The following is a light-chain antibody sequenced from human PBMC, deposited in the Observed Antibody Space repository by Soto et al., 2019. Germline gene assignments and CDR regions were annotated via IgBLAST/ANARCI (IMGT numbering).Light chain of an antibody. CDR1: QSVSSSY. V-gene: IGKV3-20*01. CDR2: GAS. J-gene: IGKJ1*01. Sequence: EIVLTPSPGTLSLSPVERATLSCRASQSVSSSYLAWYQQKPGQAPRLLIYGASSRATGIPDRFSGSGSGTDFTLTISRLEPEDFAVYYCQQYGSSRRTFGQGTKVDI. CDR3: QQYGSSRRT.